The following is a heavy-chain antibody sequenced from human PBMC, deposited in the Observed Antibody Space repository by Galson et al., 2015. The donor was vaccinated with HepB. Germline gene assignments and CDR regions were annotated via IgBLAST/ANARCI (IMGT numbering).Heavy chain of an antibody. CDR3: ARGPTSWVGATGDYYYYGMDV. J-gene: IGHJ6*02. D-gene: IGHD1-26*01. CDR1: GYTFTSYD. Sequence: SVKVSCKASGYTFTSYDISWVRQAPGQGLEWMGGIIPIFGTANYAQKFQGRVTITADESTSTAYMELSSLRSEDTAVYYCARGPTSWVGATGDYYYYGMDVWGQGTTVTVSS. V-gene: IGHV1-69*13. CDR2: IIPIFGTA.